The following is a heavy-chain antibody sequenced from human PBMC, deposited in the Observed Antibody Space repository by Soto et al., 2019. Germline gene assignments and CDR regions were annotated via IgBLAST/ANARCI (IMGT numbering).Heavy chain of an antibody. CDR2: ISSDGNNE. D-gene: IGHD3-10*01. V-gene: IGHV3-30-3*01. CDR1: GFPFSYYT. Sequence: PVGSLRLSCAASGFPFSYYTFHWVRQAPGKGLEWVAVISSDGNNEYYADSVKGRFTISRDNSKNTLYLQMNSPRPEDTAVYYCASAITDYYGSGPMYWGQGTQVTVSS. J-gene: IGHJ1*01. CDR3: ASAITDYYGSGPMY.